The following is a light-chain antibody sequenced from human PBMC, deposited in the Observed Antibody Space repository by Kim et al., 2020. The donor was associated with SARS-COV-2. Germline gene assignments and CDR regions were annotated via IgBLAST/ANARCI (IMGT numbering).Light chain of an antibody. CDR2: AAS. CDR3: QQSYSTLVFT. J-gene: IGKJ3*01. Sequence: DIQMTQSPSSLSASVGDRVTITCRASQSISSYLNWYQQKPGKAPKLLIYAASSLQSGVPSRFSGSGSGTDFTLTISSLQPEDFATYYCQQSYSTLVFTFGPGTKLEI. CDR1: QSISSY. V-gene: IGKV1-39*01.